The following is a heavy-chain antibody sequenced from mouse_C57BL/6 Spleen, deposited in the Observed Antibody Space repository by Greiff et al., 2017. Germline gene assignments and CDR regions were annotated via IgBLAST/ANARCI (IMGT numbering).Heavy chain of an antibody. J-gene: IGHJ2*01. D-gene: IGHD1-1*01. CDR2: IDPNSGGT. V-gene: IGHV1-72*01. CDR3: ARQARTTVVALYYLDY. CDR1: GYTFTSYW. Sequence: QVQLQQPGAELVKPGASVKLSCKASGYTFTSYWMHWVKQRPGRGLEWIGRIDPNSGGTKYNAKFKSKATLAVDKPSSTAYIRLSSLTSEDSAVYYCARQARTTVVALYYLDYWGQGTTLTVSS.